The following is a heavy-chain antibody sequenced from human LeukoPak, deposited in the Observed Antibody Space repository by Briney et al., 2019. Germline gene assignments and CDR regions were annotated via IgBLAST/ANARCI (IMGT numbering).Heavy chain of an antibody. CDR3: AKSPRRDCCSTSCYYY. CDR1: GFTFSSYG. V-gene: IGHV3-30*18. CDR2: ISYDGSNK. J-gene: IGHJ4*02. D-gene: IGHD2-2*01. Sequence: GRSLRLSCAASGFTFSSYGMHWVRQAPGKGLEWVAVISYDGSNKYYADSVKGRFTISRDNSKNTLYLQMNSLRAEDTAVYYCAKSPRRDCCSTSCYYYWGQGTLVTVSS.